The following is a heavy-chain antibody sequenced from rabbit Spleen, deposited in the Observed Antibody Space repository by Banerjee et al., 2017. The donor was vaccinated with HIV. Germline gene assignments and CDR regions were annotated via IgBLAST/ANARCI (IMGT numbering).Heavy chain of an antibody. D-gene: IGHD3-1*01. CDR1: GVSFSGNSY. Sequence: QEQLEESGGDLVKPGASLTLTCIASGVSFSGNSYICWVRQAPGKGLEWIACINTGSSGDTWYASWAKGRFTISKTSSTVTLQMNSLTAADTATYFCVRDTWAFNLWGPGTLVTVS. CDR2: INTGSSGDT. J-gene: IGHJ4*01. CDR3: VRDTWAFNL. V-gene: IGHV1S45*01.